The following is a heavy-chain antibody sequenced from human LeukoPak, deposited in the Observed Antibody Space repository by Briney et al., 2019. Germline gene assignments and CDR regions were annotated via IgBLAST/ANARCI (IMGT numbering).Heavy chain of an antibody. D-gene: IGHD5-24*01. CDR3: TTGGGWLTDY. J-gene: IGHJ4*02. CDR1: GGSISDYY. CDR2: IHDSGRT. V-gene: IGHV4-59*01. Sequence: PSETLSLTCTVSGGSISDYYAGWFRQPPGKGLEWIGYIHDSGRTNYNASLKGRASISVDTSRRQFSLKLTSVTAADTAIYYCTTGGGWLTDYWGQGTLVTVSS.